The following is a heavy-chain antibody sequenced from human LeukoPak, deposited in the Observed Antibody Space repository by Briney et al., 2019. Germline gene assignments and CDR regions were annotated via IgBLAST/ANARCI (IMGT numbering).Heavy chain of an antibody. D-gene: IGHD3-16*01. Sequence: GGSLRFSCAAYGFTFINYNMNWVRQAPGKGLEWVSYISGSSSTIYYADSVKGRFTISRDNAKNSLYLQMNSLRAEDTAVYYCARGVQLWDFFDYWGQGTLVTVSS. CDR1: GFTFINYN. J-gene: IGHJ4*02. CDR2: ISGSSSTI. CDR3: ARGVQLWDFFDY. V-gene: IGHV3-48*01.